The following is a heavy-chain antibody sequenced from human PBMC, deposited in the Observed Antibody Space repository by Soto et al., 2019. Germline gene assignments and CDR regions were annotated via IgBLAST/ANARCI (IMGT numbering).Heavy chain of an antibody. CDR2: VSDMGVT. V-gene: IGHV4-59*01. D-gene: IGHD3-9*01. Sequence: QVQLQESGPGLVKPSETLSLTCTVSGGSISNYYWSWIRQPPGKGLEWIGYVSDMGVTNYNPSLKSLVTISVDMSRNQISLKMTSVSAADTAVYYCARDTYYQSSGYFEDWFDPWGQGTLVTVSS. CDR1: GGSISNYY. CDR3: ARDTYYQSSGYFEDWFDP. J-gene: IGHJ5*02.